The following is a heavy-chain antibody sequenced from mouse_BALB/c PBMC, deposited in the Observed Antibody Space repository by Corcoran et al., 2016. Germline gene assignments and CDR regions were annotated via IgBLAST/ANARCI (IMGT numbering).Heavy chain of an antibody. CDR2: INTYTGEP. V-gene: IGHV9-3-1*01. Sequence: QIQLVQSGPELKKPGETVKISCKASGYTFTNYGMNWVKQAPGKGLKWMGCINTYTGEPTYADDFKGRFAFSLETSASTAYLQINNLKNEDTATYFCARLVTTVSDYWGQGTTLTVSS. CDR3: ARLVTTVSDY. J-gene: IGHJ2*01. D-gene: IGHD1-1*01. CDR1: GYTFTNYG.